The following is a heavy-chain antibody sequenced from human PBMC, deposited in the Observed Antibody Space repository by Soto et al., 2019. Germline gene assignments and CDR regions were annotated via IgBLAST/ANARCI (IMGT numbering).Heavy chain of an antibody. V-gene: IGHV4-39*01. Sequence: QLQLQESGPGLVKPSETLSLTCTVSGGSISSSSYYWGWIRQPPGKGLEWIGSIYYSGSTYYNPSLKSRVTISVDTSKNQFSLKLSSVTAADTAVYYCARHTYDSSGYPSLFDYWGQGTLVTVSS. J-gene: IGHJ4*02. CDR3: ARHTYDSSGYPSLFDY. CDR2: IYYSGST. D-gene: IGHD3-22*01. CDR1: GGSISSSSYY.